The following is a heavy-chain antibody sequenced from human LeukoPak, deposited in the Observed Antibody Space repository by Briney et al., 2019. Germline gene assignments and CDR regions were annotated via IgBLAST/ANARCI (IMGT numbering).Heavy chain of an antibody. V-gene: IGHV3-48*01. CDR1: GFTFSSYE. CDR3: ARGGIERDSSGYYDDYYYYYMDV. CDR2: ISSNINTI. D-gene: IGHD3-22*01. J-gene: IGHJ6*03. Sequence: GGSLRLSCVASGFTFSSYEMNWVRQAPGKGLEWVSYISSNINTIYYADSVKGRFTISRDNSKNTLYLQMNSLRAEDTAVYYCARGGIERDSSGYYDDYYYYYMDVWGKGTTVTISS.